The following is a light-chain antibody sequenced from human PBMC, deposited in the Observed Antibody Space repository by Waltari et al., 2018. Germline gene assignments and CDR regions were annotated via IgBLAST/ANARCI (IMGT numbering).Light chain of an antibody. CDR3: QQLDSYPRT. CDR2: AAS. V-gene: IGKV1-9*01. Sequence: QLPLSTPFLSASVGDRVTIPCRASQGISSYLAWYQQKPGKAPKLLIYAASTLQSGVPSRFSGSGSGTDFTLTISSLQPEDFATYYCQQLDSYPRTFGQGTKVEIK. J-gene: IGKJ1*01. CDR1: QGISSY.